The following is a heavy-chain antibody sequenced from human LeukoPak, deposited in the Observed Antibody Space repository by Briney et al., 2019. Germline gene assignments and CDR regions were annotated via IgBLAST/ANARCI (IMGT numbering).Heavy chain of an antibody. D-gene: IGHD1-26*01. V-gene: IGHV4-59*01. J-gene: IGHJ4*02. CDR2: IYYSGST. Sequence: SSETLSLTCTVSGGSISSYYWSWIRHPPGKGLEWIGYIYYSGSTNYNPSLKSRVTISVDTSKNQFSLKLSSVTAADTAVYYCAAYGSQGYFDYWGQGTLVTVSS. CDR1: GGSISSYY. CDR3: AAYGSQGYFDY.